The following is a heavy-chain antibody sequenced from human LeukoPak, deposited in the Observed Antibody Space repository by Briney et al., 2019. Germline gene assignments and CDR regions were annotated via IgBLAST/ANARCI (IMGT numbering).Heavy chain of an antibody. CDR2: IIGSSGST. Sequence: GGSLRLSCVASRFSFNNYAMNWVRQAPGEGLEWVSLIIGSSGSTFYADSVKGRFTISRDKSKNTLYLQMNSLRAEDTAVYYCAKGAYDYIEIAYFDYWGQGSLVTVSS. V-gene: IGHV3-23*01. J-gene: IGHJ4*02. CDR3: AKGAYDYIEIAYFDY. CDR1: RFSFNNYA. D-gene: IGHD5-12*01.